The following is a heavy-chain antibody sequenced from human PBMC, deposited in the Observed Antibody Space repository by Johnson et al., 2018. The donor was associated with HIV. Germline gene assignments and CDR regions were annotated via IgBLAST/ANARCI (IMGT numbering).Heavy chain of an antibody. V-gene: IGHV3-30*18. CDR3: VKDSKRELLQGKDAFDM. CDR1: GFTFSSYG. CDR2: ISYDGSSK. J-gene: IGHJ3*02. Sequence: QEQLVESGGGVVQPGGSLRLSCAASGFTFSSYGMHWVRQAPGKGLEWVAVISYDGSSKYSLDSVKGRFTISRDNSKNTLHLQMNSLRVEDTAIYYCVKDSKRELLQGKDAFDMWGQGTMVTVSS. D-gene: IGHD1-7*01.